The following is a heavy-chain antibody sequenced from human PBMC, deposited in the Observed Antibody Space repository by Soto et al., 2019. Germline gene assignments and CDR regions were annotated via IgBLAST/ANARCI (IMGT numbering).Heavy chain of an antibody. V-gene: IGHV3-53*04. Sequence: EVPLVESGGGLVQPGGSLRLSCAASGFTVSSNYMSWVRQAPGKGLEWVSVIYSGGSTYYADSVKGRFTISRHNSKNTLYLQMNSLRAEDTAVYYCARARDRYCSGGSCYLDYWGQGTLVTVSS. CDR2: IYSGGST. D-gene: IGHD2-15*01. J-gene: IGHJ4*02. CDR1: GFTVSSNY. CDR3: ARARDRYCSGGSCYLDY.